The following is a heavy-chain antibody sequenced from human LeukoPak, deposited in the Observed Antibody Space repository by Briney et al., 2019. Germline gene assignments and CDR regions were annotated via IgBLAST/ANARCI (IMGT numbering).Heavy chain of an antibody. V-gene: IGHV3-48*02. Sequence: GGSLRLSCAASGFTFSSYSMNWVRQAPGKGLEWVSYISSSSTIYYADSVKGRFTISKDNAKNSLYLQMNSLRDEDTAVYYCARDPLYCGSSTCYNSYYAVDVWGQGTTVTVSS. CDR2: ISSSSTI. CDR3: ARDPLYCGSSTCYNSYYAVDV. D-gene: IGHD2-2*02. CDR1: GFTFSSYS. J-gene: IGHJ6*02.